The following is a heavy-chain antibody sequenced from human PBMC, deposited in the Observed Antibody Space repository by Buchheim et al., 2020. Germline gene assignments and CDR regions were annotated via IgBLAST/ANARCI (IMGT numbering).Heavy chain of an antibody. J-gene: IGHJ5*01. CDR2: THYTRTT. CDR1: GDSIGSSSNL. D-gene: IGHD3-3*01. Sequence: QLQLQESGPGLVKPSETLSLTCTVSGDSIGSSSNLWGWIRQAPGKGLEWIVSTHYTRTTYYNPSLKSRVTISVDTSKNQFLLTLNSVTAADTAIYYCARRALWSGDGYNWFDSWGQGIL. CDR3: ARRALWSGDGYNWFDS. V-gene: IGHV4-39*07.